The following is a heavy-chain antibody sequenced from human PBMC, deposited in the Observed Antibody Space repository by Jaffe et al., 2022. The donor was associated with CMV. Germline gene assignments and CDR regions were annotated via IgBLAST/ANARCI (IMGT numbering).Heavy chain of an antibody. CDR2: IDPSDSYT. J-gene: IGHJ5*02. V-gene: IGHV5-10-1*03. CDR1: GYSFTSYW. D-gene: IGHD6-13*01. CDR3: ARHGWYSSSWYEVYNKGGRRDWFDP. Sequence: EVQLVQSGAEVKKPGESLRISCKGSGYSFTSYWISWVRQMPGKGLEWMGRIDPSDSYTNYSPSFQGHVTISADKSISTAYLQWSSLKASDTAMYYCARHGWYSSSWYEVYNKGGRRDWFDPWGQGTLVTVSS.